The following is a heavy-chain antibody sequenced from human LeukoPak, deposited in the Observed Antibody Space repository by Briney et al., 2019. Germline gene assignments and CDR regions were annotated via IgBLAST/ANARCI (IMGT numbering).Heavy chain of an antibody. V-gene: IGHV4-34*01. J-gene: IGHJ4*02. D-gene: IGHD3-10*01. CDR3: ARDGDPKPFDY. Sequence: SETLSLTCAVYGGSFSGYYWSWIRQPPGKGLEWIGEINHSGSTNYNPSLKSRVTISVDASKNQFSLKLSSVTAADTAVYYCARDGDPKPFDYWGQGTLVTVSS. CDR2: INHSGST. CDR1: GGSFSGYY.